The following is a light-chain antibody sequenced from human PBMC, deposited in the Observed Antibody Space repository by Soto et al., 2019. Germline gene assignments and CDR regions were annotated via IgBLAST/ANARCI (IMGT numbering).Light chain of an antibody. CDR1: QSLLHSNGYNY. CDR3: QKYNSAPLT. CDR2: LAS. V-gene: IGKV2-28*01. J-gene: IGKJ4*01. Sequence: EPASLSCRSSQSLLHSNGYNYLDWYLQKPGQSPQLLIYLASNRASGVPDRFSGSGSGTDFTLTISSLQPEDVAAYYCQKYNSAPLTFGGGTKVEIK.